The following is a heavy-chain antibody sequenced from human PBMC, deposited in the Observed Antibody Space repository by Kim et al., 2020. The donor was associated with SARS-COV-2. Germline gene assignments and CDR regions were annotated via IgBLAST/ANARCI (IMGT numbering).Heavy chain of an antibody. V-gene: IGHV1-69*04. J-gene: IGHJ4*02. Sequence: SVKVSCKASGGTFSSYAISWVRQAPGQGLEWMGRIIPILGIANYAQKFQGRVTITADKSTSTAYMELSSLRSEDTAVYYCARDAGAYNWNVNGDYWGQGTLVTVSS. CDR2: IIPILGIA. CDR1: GGTFSSYA. D-gene: IGHD1-1*01. CDR3: ARDAGAYNWNVNGDY.